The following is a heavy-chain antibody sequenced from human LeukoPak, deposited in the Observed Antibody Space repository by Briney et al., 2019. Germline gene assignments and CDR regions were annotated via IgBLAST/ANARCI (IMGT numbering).Heavy chain of an antibody. CDR2: IRYDESNK. CDR1: GFTFSNYG. V-gene: IGHV3-30*02. CDR3: AKRYAAAGTLDY. Sequence: GGSLRLSCAASGFTFSNYGTHWVRQAPGKGLEWMAFIRYDESNKYYADSVKGRFTISRDNSKNTLYLQMNSLRAEDTAVYYCAKRYAAAGTLDYWGQGTLVTVSS. D-gene: IGHD6-13*01. J-gene: IGHJ4*02.